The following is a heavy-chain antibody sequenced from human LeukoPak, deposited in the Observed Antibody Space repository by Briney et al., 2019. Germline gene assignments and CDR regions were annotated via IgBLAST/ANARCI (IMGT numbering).Heavy chain of an antibody. CDR3: ARAHDWYGRNFVY. V-gene: IGHV4-34*01. J-gene: IGHJ4*02. Sequence: PSETLSLTCAVYGGSFSGYYWSWIRQPPGKGLDWIGEINHRGSTNYNPSLKSRVTIPVDTSKNQFSLKLSSVTAADTAIYYCARAHDWYGRNFVYWGQGTLVTVSS. CDR2: INHRGST. CDR1: GGSFSGYY. D-gene: IGHD3-9*01.